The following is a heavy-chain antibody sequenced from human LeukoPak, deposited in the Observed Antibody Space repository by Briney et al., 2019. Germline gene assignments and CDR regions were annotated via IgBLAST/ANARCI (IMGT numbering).Heavy chain of an antibody. CDR1: GGTFSSYA. V-gene: IGHV1-69*13. CDR3: ARSTTVTTSLYVYFDY. Sequence: SVTVSCKASGGTFSSYAISWVRQAPGQGLEWMGGIIPIFGTANYAQKFQGRVTITADESTSTAYMELSSLRSEDTAVYYCARSTTVTTSLYVYFDYWGQGTLVTVSS. D-gene: IGHD4-17*01. J-gene: IGHJ4*02. CDR2: IIPIFGTA.